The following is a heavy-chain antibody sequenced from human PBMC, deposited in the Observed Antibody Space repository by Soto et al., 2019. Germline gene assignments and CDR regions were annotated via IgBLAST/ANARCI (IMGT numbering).Heavy chain of an antibody. CDR3: VRELLLDDFDY. J-gene: IGHJ4*02. D-gene: IGHD1-26*01. CDR2: IRVSGGST. V-gene: IGHV3-23*01. Sequence: GGSLRLSCAASGFTFSSYAMSWVRQAPGKGLEWVSAIRVSGGSTYYADSVKGRFTISRDNSKNTLYLQMNSLRAEDTAVYYCVRELLLDDFDYWGQGTLVTVSS. CDR1: GFTFSSYA.